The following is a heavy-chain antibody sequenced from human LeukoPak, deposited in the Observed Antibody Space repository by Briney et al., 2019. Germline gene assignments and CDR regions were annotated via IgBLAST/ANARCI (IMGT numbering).Heavy chain of an antibody. D-gene: IGHD1-20*01. CDR3: ARDDVPPLTSLDY. Sequence: GGSLRLSCAASGFTFSSYAMHWVRQAPGKGLEWVAVISYVGSNKYYADSVKGRFTISRDNSKNTLYLQMNSLRAEDTAVYYCARDDVPPLTSLDYWGQRTLVTVSS. CDR2: ISYVGSNK. V-gene: IGHV3-30-3*01. J-gene: IGHJ4*02. CDR1: GFTFSSYA.